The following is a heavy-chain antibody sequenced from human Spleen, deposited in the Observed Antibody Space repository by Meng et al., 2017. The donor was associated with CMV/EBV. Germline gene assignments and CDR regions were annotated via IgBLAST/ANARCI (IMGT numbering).Heavy chain of an antibody. CDR3: ARQYSSSYYSDY. J-gene: IGHJ4*02. CDR2: IRHSGDIT. V-gene: IGHV4-34*01. D-gene: IGHD6-6*01. Sequence: CGIYGGALSGYYWSWIRQTPGKGLEWIGEIRHSGDITNYNPSLKSRVTISIDTSKKQFSLKLSAVTAADTAVYYCARQYSSSYYSDYWGQGTLVTVSS. CDR1: GGALSGYY.